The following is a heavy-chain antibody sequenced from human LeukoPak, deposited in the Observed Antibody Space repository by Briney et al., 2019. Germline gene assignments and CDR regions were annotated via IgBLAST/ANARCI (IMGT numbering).Heavy chain of an antibody. V-gene: IGHV1-3*01. Sequence: GASVKVSCKAFEYTFSSYSIHWVRQAPGQRFEWMGWINAGKGNTKYSQNLQGRVTVTGDTSASTAYMELSSLTSEDTAVYYCARGSCSSTSCFMDVWGQGTTVTVSS. J-gene: IGHJ6*02. CDR3: ARGSCSSTSCFMDV. CDR1: EYTFSSYS. D-gene: IGHD2-2*01. CDR2: INAGKGNT.